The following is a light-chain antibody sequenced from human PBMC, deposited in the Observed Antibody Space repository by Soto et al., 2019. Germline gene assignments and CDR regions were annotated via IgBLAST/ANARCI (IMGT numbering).Light chain of an antibody. CDR3: SSPPVV. Sequence: QSVLTQPASVSGSPGQSITISCTGTSSDVGGYNYVSWYQQHPGKAPKLMIYDVSNRPSGVSNRFSGSKSGNTASLTISGLQAEDEADYYCSSPPVVFGGGTKLTVL. CDR1: SSDVGGYNY. CDR2: DVS. J-gene: IGLJ2*01. V-gene: IGLV2-14*01.